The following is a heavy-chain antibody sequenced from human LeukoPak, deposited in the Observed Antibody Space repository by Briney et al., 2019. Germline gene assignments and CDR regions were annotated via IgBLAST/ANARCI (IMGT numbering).Heavy chain of an antibody. D-gene: IGHD1-26*01. CDR3: ARSIREPGWHFDL. CDR1: GFTFSSYA. V-gene: IGHV3-23*01. Sequence: GGSLRLSCAASGFTFSSYAMSWVRQASGKGLEWVSTLSGSGVSTYYADSVKGRFTISRDNSKNTLFLQLNSLRAEDTALYYCARSIREPGWHFDLWGRGTLVIVSS. CDR2: LSGSGVST. J-gene: IGHJ2*01.